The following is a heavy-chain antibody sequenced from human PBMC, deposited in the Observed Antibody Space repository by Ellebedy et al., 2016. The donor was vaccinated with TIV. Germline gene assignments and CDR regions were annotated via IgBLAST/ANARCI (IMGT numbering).Heavy chain of an antibody. CDR3: ARAIGAGDGK. CDR2: IKEDGSAI. CDR1: GFTFRNYW. V-gene: IGHV3-7*04. J-gene: IGHJ4*02. D-gene: IGHD2-15*01. Sequence: GGSLRLSXVASGFTFRNYWMHWVRQAPGKGLDWVANIKEDGSAIYYVDSVKGRFTISRDNAKNSLYLQMNSLRTEDTAVYYSARAIGAGDGKWGQGALVTVSS.